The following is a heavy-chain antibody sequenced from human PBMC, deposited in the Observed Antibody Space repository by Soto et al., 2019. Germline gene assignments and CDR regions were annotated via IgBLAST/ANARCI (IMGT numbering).Heavy chain of an antibody. Sequence: QVQLVQSGAEVKKPGASVKVSCKASGYTFSSYYMNWVRQAPGQGLEWMGIINPSGDSTSYAQKFXGXVTXTRDTSTSTVYMELSSLRSEDTAVYYCARSGLVDYWGQGTLVTVSS. CDR3: ARSGLVDY. D-gene: IGHD3-10*01. J-gene: IGHJ4*02. CDR2: INPSGDST. V-gene: IGHV1-46*01. CDR1: GYTFSSYY.